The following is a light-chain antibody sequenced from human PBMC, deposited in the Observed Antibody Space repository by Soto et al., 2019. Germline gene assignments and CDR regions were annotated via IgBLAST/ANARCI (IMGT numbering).Light chain of an antibody. CDR1: SSDVGGYNY. V-gene: IGLV2-8*01. CDR3: SSYIDSKNYV. CDR2: EVN. Sequence: QSALTQPRSVSGSPGQSVTISCTGTSSDVGGYNYVSWYQQNPGKAPKVLIYEVNKRASGVPDRFSGSKSGNTASLTVSGLQAEDEADYYCSSYIDSKNYVFGNGTKVTVL. J-gene: IGLJ1*01.